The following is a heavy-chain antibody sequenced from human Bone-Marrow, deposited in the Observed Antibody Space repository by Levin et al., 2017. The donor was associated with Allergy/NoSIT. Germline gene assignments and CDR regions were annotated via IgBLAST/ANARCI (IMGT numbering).Heavy chain of an antibody. Sequence: PGGSLRLSCAASGFTFSSYGMHWVRQAPGKGLEWVAVISYDGSNKYYADSVKGRFTISRDNSKNTLYLQMNSLRAEDTAVYYCAKVEFGDSSSWYSTYYDGMDVWGQGTTVTVSS. CDR3: AKVEFGDSSSWYSTYYDGMDV. D-gene: IGHD6-13*01. CDR1: GFTFSSYG. V-gene: IGHV3-30*18. J-gene: IGHJ6*02. CDR2: ISYDGSNK.